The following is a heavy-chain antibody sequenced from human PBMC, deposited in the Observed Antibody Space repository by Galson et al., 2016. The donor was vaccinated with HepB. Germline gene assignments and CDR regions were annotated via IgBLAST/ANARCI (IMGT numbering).Heavy chain of an antibody. V-gene: IGHV3-15*01. Sequence: SLRLPGAASGFTFTNAWLSWVRQAPGKGLEWVGRIKSKTDGGTTDYAAPVKGRFNISRDDSRNTLYLQMNSLKIEDTAVYYCTTEERYYGMDVWGQGTTVTVSS. J-gene: IGHJ6*02. CDR2: IKSKTDGGTT. CDR1: GFTFTNAW. CDR3: TTEERYYGMDV.